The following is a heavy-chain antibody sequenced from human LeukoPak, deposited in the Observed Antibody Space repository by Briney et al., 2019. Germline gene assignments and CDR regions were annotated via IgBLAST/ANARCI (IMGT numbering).Heavy chain of an antibody. CDR1: GFTFSSYG. D-gene: IGHD3-10*01. V-gene: IGHV3-30*02. J-gene: IGHJ4*02. CDR2: IRYDGSNK. CDR3: AKDGQEVGYYGSGSPLDY. Sequence: GGSLRLSCAASGFTFSSYGMHWVRQALGKGLEWVAFIRYDGSNKYYADSVKGRFTISRDNSKNTLYLQMNSLRAEDTAVYYCAKDGQEVGYYGSGSPLDYWGQGTLVTVSS.